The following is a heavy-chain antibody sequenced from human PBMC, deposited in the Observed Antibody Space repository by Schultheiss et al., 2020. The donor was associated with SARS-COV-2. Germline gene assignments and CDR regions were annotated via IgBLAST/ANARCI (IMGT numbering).Heavy chain of an antibody. D-gene: IGHD6-19*01. Sequence: SETLSLTCAVSGGSISNGDHTWSWIRQPPGKDLEWIGYIYHSGSAYYNPSLKSRVTMSIERSANQFSLRLNSVIAADTAVYYCARRDSSGSRPDFDYWGQGTLVTVSS. V-gene: IGHV4-30-2*01. J-gene: IGHJ4*02. CDR2: IYHSGSA. CDR3: ARRDSSGSRPDFDY. CDR1: GGSISNGDHT.